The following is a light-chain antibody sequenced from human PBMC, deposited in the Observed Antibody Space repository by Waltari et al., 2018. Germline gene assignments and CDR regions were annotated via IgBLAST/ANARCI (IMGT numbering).Light chain of an antibody. J-gene: IGLJ3*02. CDR3: CSYAGGSTWV. CDR1: SSDVGTYNL. Sequence: QSALTQPPSVSGSPGQSITISCTGTSSDVGTYNLVSWYQQHPGKAPKLMIYEGSKRPSGVSNRFFGSKSGNTASLTISGLQAEDEADYYCCSYAGGSTWVFGGGTKLTVL. V-gene: IGLV2-23*01. CDR2: EGS.